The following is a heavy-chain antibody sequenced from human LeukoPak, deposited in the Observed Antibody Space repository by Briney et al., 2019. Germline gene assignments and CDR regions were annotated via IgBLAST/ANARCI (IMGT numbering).Heavy chain of an antibody. CDR1: GFTFSSYA. CDR2: ISGSGGST. J-gene: IGHJ4*02. CDR3: AKDPPSGIAVAGSSIRPDY. D-gene: IGHD6-19*01. V-gene: IGHV3-23*01. Sequence: RGSLRLSCAASGFTFSSYAMSWVRQAPGKGLEWVSAISGSGGSTYYADSVKGRFTISRDNSKNTLYLQMNSLRAEDTAVYYCAKDPPSGIAVAGSSIRPDYWGQGTLVTVSS.